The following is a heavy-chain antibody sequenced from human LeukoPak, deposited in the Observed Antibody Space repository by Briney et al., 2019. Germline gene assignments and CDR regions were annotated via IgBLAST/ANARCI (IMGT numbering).Heavy chain of an antibody. CDR3: AKDLSYYDSSGYYSWFDP. V-gene: IGHV3-23*01. CDR1: GFTFSSYA. D-gene: IGHD3-22*01. Sequence: GGSLILSCAASGFTFSSYAISWVRQAPGKGLEWVSAISGSGGSTYYADSVKGRFTISRDNSRNTLYLQMNSLRAEDTAVYYCAKDLSYYDSSGYYSWFDPWGQGTLVTVSS. CDR2: ISGSGGST. J-gene: IGHJ5*02.